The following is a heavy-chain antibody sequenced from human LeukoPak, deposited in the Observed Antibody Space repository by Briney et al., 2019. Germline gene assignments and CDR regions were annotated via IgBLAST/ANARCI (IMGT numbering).Heavy chain of an antibody. J-gene: IGHJ4*02. Sequence: GESLKISCKVSGYSFISYWIGWVRQMPGKGLEWMGAIYPGDSDLRYSPSFQGQVTISADKSISTAYLQWSSLKASDTAIYYCARHLSSGWYFDYWGQGSLVTVSS. D-gene: IGHD6-19*01. CDR3: ARHLSSGWYFDY. CDR1: GYSFISYW. V-gene: IGHV5-51*01. CDR2: IYPGDSDL.